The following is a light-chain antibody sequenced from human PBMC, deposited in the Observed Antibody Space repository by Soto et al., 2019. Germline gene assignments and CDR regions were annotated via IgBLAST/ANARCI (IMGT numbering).Light chain of an antibody. CDR2: GAS. J-gene: IGKJ1*01. Sequence: EIVMTQSPGTLSVSPGERATLSCRASQSITNNLAWYQQKVGHAPRLLIYGASTRATGIPARFRGSGSGTEFTLTISSLQSEDFAVYYCQQYNHRPPKMAFVQGTKVEIK. CDR1: QSITNN. V-gene: IGKV3-15*01. CDR3: QQYNHRPPKMA.